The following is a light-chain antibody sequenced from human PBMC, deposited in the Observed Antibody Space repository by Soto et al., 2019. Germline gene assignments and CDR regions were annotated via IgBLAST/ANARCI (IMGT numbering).Light chain of an antibody. Sequence: QSVLTQPASVSGSPGQSITISCTGTNSDVGDYNYVSWYRQHPGQAPELMIYDDFNRPSGVSNRFSGSKSGNTASLTISGVQVDDEADYYCSSYTSSSTLVFGGGTKLTVL. CDR1: NSDVGDYNY. CDR3: SSYTSSSTLV. V-gene: IGLV2-14*01. J-gene: IGLJ2*01. CDR2: DDF.